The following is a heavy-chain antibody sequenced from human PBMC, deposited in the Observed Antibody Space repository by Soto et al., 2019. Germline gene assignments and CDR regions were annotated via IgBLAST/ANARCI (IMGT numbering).Heavy chain of an antibody. CDR3: ARASYGFYDGMDV. CDR1: GFTFSSYG. V-gene: IGHV3-33*01. J-gene: IGHJ6*02. Sequence: QVQLVESGGGVVQPGRSLRLSCAASGFTFSSYGMHWVRQAPGKGLEWVAVIWYDGSNKDYADSVKGRFTISRDNSKNTLYLQMNSLRAEDTAVYYCARASYGFYDGMDVWGQGTTVTVSS. D-gene: IGHD5-18*01. CDR2: IWYDGSNK.